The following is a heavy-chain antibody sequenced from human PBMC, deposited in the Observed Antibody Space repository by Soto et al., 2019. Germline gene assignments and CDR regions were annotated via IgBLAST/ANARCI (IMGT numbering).Heavy chain of an antibody. CDR3: VRRRGYSSSGASDY. D-gene: IGHD3-10*01. V-gene: IGHV5-51*01. Sequence: GESLKISCKASEDIFTNYWIGWVRQMRGRGLEWMGIIYPGDSDTRYSPSFQGQVTFAVDKSINTAYLHLSTLKASDTAMFYCVRRRGYSSSGASDYWAQGTLVTVSS. CDR1: EDIFTNYW. J-gene: IGHJ4*02. CDR2: IYPGDSDT.